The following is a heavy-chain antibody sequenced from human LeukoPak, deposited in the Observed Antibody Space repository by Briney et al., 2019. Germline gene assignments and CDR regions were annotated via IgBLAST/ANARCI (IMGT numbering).Heavy chain of an antibody. V-gene: IGHV5-51*01. Sequence: GGALKISCKGSGYSFTSYWIGWVRQMPGEGLEGMGIIYPGDSDTRYSPSFQGQVTISADKSISTAYLQWSSLKASDTAMYYCARSSGYDFDYWGQGTLVTVSS. J-gene: IGHJ4*02. CDR3: ARSSGYDFDY. CDR2: IYPGDSDT. D-gene: IGHD5-12*01. CDR1: GYSFTSYW.